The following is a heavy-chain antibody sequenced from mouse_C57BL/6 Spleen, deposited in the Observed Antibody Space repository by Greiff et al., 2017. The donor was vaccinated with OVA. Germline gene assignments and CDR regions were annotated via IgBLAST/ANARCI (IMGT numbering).Heavy chain of an antibody. Sequence: VQLQQSGPELVKPGASVKISCKASGYAFSSSWMNWVKQRPGKGLEWIGRIYPGDGDTNYNGKFKGKATLTADKSSSTAYMQLSSLTSEDSAVYFCARSGYGNPDYWGQGTTLTVSS. V-gene: IGHV1-82*01. CDR3: ARSGYGNPDY. D-gene: IGHD2-1*01. CDR1: GYAFSSSW. CDR2: IYPGDGDT. J-gene: IGHJ2*01.